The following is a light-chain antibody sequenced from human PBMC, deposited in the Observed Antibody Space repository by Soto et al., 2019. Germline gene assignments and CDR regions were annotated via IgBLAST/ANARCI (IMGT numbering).Light chain of an antibody. CDR2: DVS. J-gene: IGLJ3*02. V-gene: IGLV2-11*01. CDR3: CSYAGSSFWV. CDR1: SSDVGGYNY. Sequence: QSALTQPRSVSWSPGQSVTISCTGTSSDVGGYNYVSWYQQHPGKAPKLMIYDVSKRPSGVPDRFSGSKSGNTASLTISGLQAEDEADYYCCSYAGSSFWVFGGGTKLTVL.